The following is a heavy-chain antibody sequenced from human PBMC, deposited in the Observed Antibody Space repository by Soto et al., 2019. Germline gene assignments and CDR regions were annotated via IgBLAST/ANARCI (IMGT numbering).Heavy chain of an antibody. CDR3: AKGLLRPGRAYGMDV. CDR2: ISYDGTNK. CDR1: GFTFSSYG. J-gene: IGHJ6*02. Sequence: QVQLVESGGGVVQPGRSLRLSCAASGFTFSSYGMHWVRQAPGKGLEWVAVISYDGTNKYYADSVKGRFTISRDNSKNTLYLPMNSLRAADTAVYYCAKGLLRPGRAYGMDVWGQGTTVTVSS. V-gene: IGHV3-30*18.